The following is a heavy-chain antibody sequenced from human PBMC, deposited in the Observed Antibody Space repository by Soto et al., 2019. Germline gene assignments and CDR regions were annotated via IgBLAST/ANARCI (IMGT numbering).Heavy chain of an antibody. D-gene: IGHD5-12*01. CDR3: ASSYVCGYRAFDY. V-gene: IGHV1-69*02. CDR2: VNPIVSMS. Sequence: QVQLVQSGAEVKRPGSSVKVSCKASGDTFNFYSINWVRQAPGLGLEWMGRVNPIVSMSNYAQKFQGRVTMTADKSTSTTDLELSSLRSEDTAIYSCASSYVCGYRAFDYWGQGALVTVSS. CDR1: GDTFNFYS. J-gene: IGHJ4*02.